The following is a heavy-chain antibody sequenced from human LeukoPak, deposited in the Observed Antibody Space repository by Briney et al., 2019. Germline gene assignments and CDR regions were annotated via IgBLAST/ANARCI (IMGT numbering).Heavy chain of an antibody. D-gene: IGHD2-2*02. CDR1: GFTFSSSY. CDR3: AKGLYM. Sequence: GGSLRLSCAASGFTFSSSYMNWVRQIPGKGLEWVANINQDGSQIYHVDSVKGRFTISRDNDKNSLYLQMNSLRAEDTAVYYYAKGLYMGGQGTLVTVSS. J-gene: IGHJ4*02. CDR2: INQDGSQI. V-gene: IGHV3-7*04.